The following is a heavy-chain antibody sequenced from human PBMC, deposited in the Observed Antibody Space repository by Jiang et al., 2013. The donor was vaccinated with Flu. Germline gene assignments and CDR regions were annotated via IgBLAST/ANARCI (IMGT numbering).Heavy chain of an antibody. Sequence: GASVKVSCKASGYTFTSYGISWVRQAPGQGLEWMGWISAYNGNTNYAQKLQGRVTMTTDTSTSTAYMELRSLRSDDTAVYYCARGALPFGSSSDAFDIWGQGTMVTVSS. CDR3: ARGALPFGSSSDAFDI. V-gene: IGHV1-18*01. D-gene: IGHD6-13*01. CDR2: ISAYNGNT. J-gene: IGHJ3*02. CDR1: GYTFTSYG.